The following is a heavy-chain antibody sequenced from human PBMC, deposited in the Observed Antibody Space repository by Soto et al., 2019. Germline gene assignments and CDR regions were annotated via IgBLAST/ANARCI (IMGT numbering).Heavy chain of an antibody. CDR3: ARERGGYAYGDY. CDR1: GYTFSSYG. V-gene: IGHV1-18*01. J-gene: IGHJ4*02. Sequence: QVQLMQSGAEVKKPGASVKVSCKPSGYTFSSYGIAWVRQAPGQGLEWMGWINIYKGNTNYAQKFQDRVTMTTDTSTSTVYMELRSLGSDDTAVYYCARERGGYAYGDYWGQGTLVTVSS. CDR2: INIYKGNT. D-gene: IGHD3-16*01.